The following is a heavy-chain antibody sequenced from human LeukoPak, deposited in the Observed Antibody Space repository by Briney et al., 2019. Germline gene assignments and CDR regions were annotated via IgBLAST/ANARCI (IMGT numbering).Heavy chain of an antibody. CDR1: GYSISSGYY. CDR3: ARFGFIRDPTGKDY. Sequence: SETLSLTCTVSGYSISSGYYWGWIRQPPGKGLEWIGSIYHSGSTYYNPSLKSRVTISVDTSKNQFSLKLSSVTAADTAVYYCARFGFIRDPTGKDYWGQGTLVTVSS. CDR2: IYHSGST. J-gene: IGHJ4*02. D-gene: IGHD3-10*01. V-gene: IGHV4-38-2*02.